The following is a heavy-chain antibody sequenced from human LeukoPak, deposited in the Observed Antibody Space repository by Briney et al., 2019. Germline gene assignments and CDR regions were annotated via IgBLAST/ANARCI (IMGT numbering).Heavy chain of an antibody. V-gene: IGHV3-30*18. CDR3: AKELSITMMDFDY. J-gene: IGHJ4*02. Sequence: PGGSLRLSCAASGFTFSSYGMHWVRQAPGKGLEWVAVISYDGSNKHYSDSVKGRFTISRDNSKNTLYLQMNSLRGEDTAVYYCAKELSITMMDFDYWGQGTLVTASS. CDR2: ISYDGSNK. D-gene: IGHD3-22*01. CDR1: GFTFSSYG.